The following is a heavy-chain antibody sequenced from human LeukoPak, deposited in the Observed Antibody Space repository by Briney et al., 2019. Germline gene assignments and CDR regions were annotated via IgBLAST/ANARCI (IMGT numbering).Heavy chain of an antibody. CDR1: GGTFSSYA. V-gene: IGHV1-69*05. CDR2: IIPIFGTA. J-gene: IGHJ4*02. CDR3: ARGRYCSGGSCLLHYGDYEY. D-gene: IGHD2-15*01. Sequence: SVKVSCKASGGTFSSYAISWVRQAPRQGLEWMGRIIPIFGTANYAQKFQGRVTITTDESTSTAYMELSSLRSEDTAVYYCARGRYCSGGSCLLHYGDYEYWGQGTLVTVSS.